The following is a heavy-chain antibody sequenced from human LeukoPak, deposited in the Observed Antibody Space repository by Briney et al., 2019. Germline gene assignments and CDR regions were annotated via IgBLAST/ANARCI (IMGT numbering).Heavy chain of an antibody. CDR2: ISYIGST. CDR3: ARDLVTVTKGFDI. Sequence: SETLSLTCAVSDDSFSSHYWTWIRQPPGKGLEWIGYISYIGSTNYNPSLKSRVTISIDTSKNQFSLKLTSVTAADTAVYYCARDLVTVTKGFDIWGQGTMVGVSS. D-gene: IGHD4-17*01. CDR1: DDSFSSHY. J-gene: IGHJ3*02. V-gene: IGHV4-59*11.